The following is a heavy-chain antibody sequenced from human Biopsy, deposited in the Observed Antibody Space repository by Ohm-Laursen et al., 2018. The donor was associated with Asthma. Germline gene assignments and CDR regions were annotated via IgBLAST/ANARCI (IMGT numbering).Heavy chain of an antibody. J-gene: IGHJ4*02. V-gene: IGHV3-53*01. D-gene: IGHD3-22*01. CDR3: ARGDSSNWSHYYFDY. CDR1: RFTYE. Sequence: GSLRLSCAASRFTYEMHWVRQAPGKGLEWVSVIYSGGTSHTADSVRGRFTISRDCSKNTLYLQMHSLRAEDTAVYYCARGDSSNWSHYYFDYWGQGTLVTVSS. CDR2: IYSGGTS.